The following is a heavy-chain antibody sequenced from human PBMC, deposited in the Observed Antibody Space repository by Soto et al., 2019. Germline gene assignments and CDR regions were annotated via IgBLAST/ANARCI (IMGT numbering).Heavy chain of an antibody. CDR1: GFSVGDNY. J-gene: IGHJ3*01. Sequence: EVQLVESGGGLVQPGGSLRLSCADSGFSVGDNYMKWVRPAPGKGLEWVSLIYSGGSTFYADSVKGRFTISRDNSTNTVFLQMNNLRVDATAVYSCARDRGYRWGQGTMVTVSA. D-gene: IGHD5-12*01. CDR3: ARDRGYR. CDR2: IYSGGST. V-gene: IGHV3-66*01.